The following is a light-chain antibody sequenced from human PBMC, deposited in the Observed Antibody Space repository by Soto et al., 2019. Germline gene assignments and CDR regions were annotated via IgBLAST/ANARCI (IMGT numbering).Light chain of an antibody. Sequence: DIVMTQSPLSLPVTPGEPASISCRSSQGLLHSNGYNYLDWYLQKPGQSPQLLIYLGSNRASGVXDXXSGSGSGTDFTLKISRVEAEDVGVYYCMQALTTPFTFGPGTKVDIK. J-gene: IGKJ3*01. CDR2: LGS. CDR1: QGLLHSNGYNY. CDR3: MQALTTPFT. V-gene: IGKV2-28*01.